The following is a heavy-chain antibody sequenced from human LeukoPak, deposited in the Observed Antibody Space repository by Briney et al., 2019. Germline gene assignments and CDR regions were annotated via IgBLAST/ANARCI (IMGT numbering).Heavy chain of an antibody. CDR2: IDGGGTNT. CDR3: TKVRSGSSNWALRVFDY. V-gene: IGHV3-23*01. Sequence: PGGSLRLSCAASGFTFKRYHMSWVRQAPGKGLDWVSSIDGGGTNTYYADSVKGRFTISRDNSKSTLYLEMNSLRVEDTAVYYCTKVRSGSSNWALRVFDYWGQGALVTVSS. D-gene: IGHD4-11*01. J-gene: IGHJ4*02. CDR1: GFTFKRYH.